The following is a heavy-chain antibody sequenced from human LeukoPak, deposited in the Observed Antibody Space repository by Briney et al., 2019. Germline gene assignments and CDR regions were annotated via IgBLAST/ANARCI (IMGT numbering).Heavy chain of an antibody. CDR3: ARQGPGYCGSTSCYGVDY. CDR2: INTNTGNP. CDR1: GYTFTNYA. Sequence: ASVTVSYKASGYTFTNYAMNWVGQAPGQGVEWMGWINTNTGNPTYAQGFPGGVVFSLDPSVSTAYLQISSLKAEDTAVYYCARQGPGYCGSTSCYGVDYWGQGTLVTVSS. D-gene: IGHD2-2*01. J-gene: IGHJ4*02. V-gene: IGHV7-4-1*02.